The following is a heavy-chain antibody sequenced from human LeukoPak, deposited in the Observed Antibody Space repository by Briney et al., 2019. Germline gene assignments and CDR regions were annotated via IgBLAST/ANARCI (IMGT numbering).Heavy chain of an antibody. J-gene: IGHJ4*02. D-gene: IGHD1-26*01. V-gene: IGHV4-34*01. Sequence: SETLSLTCAVYGGSFSGYYWRWVLHPPGPGLEWVGEINHSGGTNYNPPLKSRVTISVNTSKHQFSLKLSSVTAAHTALYYCAKFPPGRRRWEYDYWGQGTLVTVSS. CDR1: GGSFSGYY. CDR3: AKFPPGRRRWEYDY. CDR2: INHSGGT.